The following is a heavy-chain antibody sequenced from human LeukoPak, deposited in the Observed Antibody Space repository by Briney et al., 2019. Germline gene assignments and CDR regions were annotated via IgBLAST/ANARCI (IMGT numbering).Heavy chain of an antibody. V-gene: IGHV3-30*02. CDR2: IRYDGSKK. J-gene: IGHJ4*02. Sequence: GGSLRLSCVASGFTFSSYGIHWLRQAPGKGVEGGGFIRYDGSKKFYSDSVKCRFTISRDNSRNTLYLQMNSLRTDYTAVYFCAKDRPPQYDSGTYSDYWGQGTLVTVSS. D-gene: IGHD3-10*01. CDR1: GFTFSSYG. CDR3: AKDRPPQYDSGTYSDY.